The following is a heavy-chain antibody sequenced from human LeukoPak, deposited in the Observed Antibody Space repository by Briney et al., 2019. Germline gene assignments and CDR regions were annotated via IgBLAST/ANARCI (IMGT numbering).Heavy chain of an antibody. CDR1: GYTFTSYY. Sequence: ASVKVSCEASGYTFTSYYMHWVRQAPGQGLEWMGWISAYNGNTNYAQKLQGRVTMTTETSTSTAHMELRSLRSDDTAVYYCATGPTSSGSYYFYDYWGQGTLVTVSS. J-gene: IGHJ4*02. CDR3: ATGPTSSGSYYFYDY. V-gene: IGHV1-18*04. CDR2: ISAYNGNT. D-gene: IGHD1-26*01.